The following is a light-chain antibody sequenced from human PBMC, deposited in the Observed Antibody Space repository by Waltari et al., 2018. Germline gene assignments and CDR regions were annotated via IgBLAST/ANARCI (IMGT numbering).Light chain of an antibody. CDR2: WAA. CDR3: QRYLDIVL. J-gene: IGKJ5*01. Sequence: DIVMTQSPDSLAVSLGERATINCKSSQSLFSSSNNKDFLIWIQHKPGQPPKVLFYWAATRASGVPDRFSGSGSGTDFTLTISSLQAEDVAVYYCQRYLDIVLFGQGTRVEIK. CDR1: QSLFSSSNNKDF. V-gene: IGKV4-1*01.